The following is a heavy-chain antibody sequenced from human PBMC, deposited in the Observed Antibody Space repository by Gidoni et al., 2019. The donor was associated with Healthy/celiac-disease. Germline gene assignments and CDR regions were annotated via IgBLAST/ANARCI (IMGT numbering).Heavy chain of an antibody. V-gene: IGHV3-23*01. Sequence: EVQLLESGGGLVQPGGSLRLSCAASGFTFSSYAMSWVRQAPGKGLEWVSAISGSGGSTYYADSVKGRFTISRDNSKNTLYLQMNSLRAEDTAVYYCATYDYIWGSYRLYTFDYWGQGTLVTVSS. D-gene: IGHD3-16*02. CDR1: GFTFSSYA. CDR2: ISGSGGST. CDR3: ATYDYIWGSYRLYTFDY. J-gene: IGHJ4*02.